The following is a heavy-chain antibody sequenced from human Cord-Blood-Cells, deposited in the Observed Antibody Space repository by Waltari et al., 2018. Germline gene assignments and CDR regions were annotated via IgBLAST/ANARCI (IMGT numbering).Heavy chain of an antibody. Sequence: QVQLVQSGSELKKPGALLKVSCKASGYTFTSYARTWVRPATGQGLEWMRWINTNTGNPTYAQGYTGRFVFSLDTSVSTAYLQISSLKAEDTAVYYCARDGGVGDIVATIDYWGQGTLVTVSS. CDR1: GYTFTSYA. CDR3: ARDGGVGDIVATIDY. CDR2: INTNTGNP. D-gene: IGHD5-12*01. J-gene: IGHJ4*02. V-gene: IGHV7-4-1*02.